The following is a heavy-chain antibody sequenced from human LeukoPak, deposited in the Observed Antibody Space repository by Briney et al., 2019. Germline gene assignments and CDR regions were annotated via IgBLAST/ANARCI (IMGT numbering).Heavy chain of an antibody. Sequence: PGGSLRLSCAASGFTFSTYAMNWVRQAPGKGLEWVSGISGSGGTTYYADSVKGRFTIYRDNSKNTLYLQMNYLRAEDTALYYCAKDIAAPTTPFDYWGQGTLVTVSS. J-gene: IGHJ4*02. CDR1: GFTFSTYA. D-gene: IGHD6-13*01. V-gene: IGHV3-23*01. CDR3: AKDIAAPTTPFDY. CDR2: ISGSGGTT.